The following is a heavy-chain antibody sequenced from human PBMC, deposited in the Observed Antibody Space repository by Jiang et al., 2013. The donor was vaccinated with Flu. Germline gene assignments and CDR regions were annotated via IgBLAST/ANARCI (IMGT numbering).Heavy chain of an antibody. Sequence: PGRSLRLSCAASGFTFSSYGMHWVRQAPGKGLEWVAVIWYDGSNKYYADSVKGRFTISRDNSKNTLYLQMNSLRAEDTAVYYCARERITMVRGVMGYYYYGMDVWGQGTTVTVSS. J-gene: IGHJ6*02. CDR1: GFTFSSYG. V-gene: IGHV3-33*01. CDR2: IWYDGSNK. CDR3: ARERITMVRGVMGYYYYGMDV. D-gene: IGHD3-10*01.